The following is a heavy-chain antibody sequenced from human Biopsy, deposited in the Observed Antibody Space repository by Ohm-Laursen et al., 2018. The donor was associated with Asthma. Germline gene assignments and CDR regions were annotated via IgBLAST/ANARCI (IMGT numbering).Heavy chain of an antibody. CDR1: GDSISSYH. D-gene: IGHD1-14*01. CDR3: ARFLTRRTGWFDP. Sequence: TLSLTCTVSGDSISSYHWSWIRQPPGKGLEWIGYVFYGGATNYNPSLKSRVTISVDTSKNQFFLRLTSVTSADTALYYCARFLTRRTGWFDPWGQGTLVTVSS. J-gene: IGHJ5*02. V-gene: IGHV4-59*01. CDR2: VFYGGAT.